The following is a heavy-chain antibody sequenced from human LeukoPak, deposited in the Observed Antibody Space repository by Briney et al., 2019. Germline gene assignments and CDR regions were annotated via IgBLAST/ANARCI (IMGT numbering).Heavy chain of an antibody. D-gene: IGHD6-13*01. CDR3: GRETIAATGTSVFFDY. V-gene: IGHV4-61*08. CDR2: IYHSGST. Sequence: TASETLSLTCTVSGASVSSSGYYWTWFRRPPGKGLEWIGYIYHSGSTNYNPSLKSRVTISVDTSKNQFSLKLTPMTAADTAVYYCGRETIAATGTSVFFDYWGQGTLVTVSS. J-gene: IGHJ4*02. CDR1: GASVSSSGYY.